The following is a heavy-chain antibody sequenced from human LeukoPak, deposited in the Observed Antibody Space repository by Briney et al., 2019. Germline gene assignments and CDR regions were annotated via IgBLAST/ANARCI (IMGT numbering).Heavy chain of an antibody. CDR3: ARGGYGDTAMAFDY. V-gene: IGHV3-20*04. J-gene: IGHJ4*02. Sequence: GGSLRLSCAASGFTFDDYGMSWVRQAPGKGLEWVSGISWNSGSIGYADSVKGRFTISRDNAKNSLYLQMNSLRAEDTAVYYCARGGYGDTAMAFDYWGQGTLVTVSS. CDR2: ISWNSGSI. D-gene: IGHD5-18*01. CDR1: GFTFDDYG.